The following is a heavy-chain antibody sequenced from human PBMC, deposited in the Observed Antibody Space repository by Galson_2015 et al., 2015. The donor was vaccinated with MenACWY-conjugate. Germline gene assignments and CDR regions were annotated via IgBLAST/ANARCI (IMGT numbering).Heavy chain of an antibody. CDR2: IKSKTDGGTT. J-gene: IGHJ6*02. D-gene: IGHD6-6*01. Sequence: SLRLSCAASGFTFSNAWMSWVRQAPGKGLEWVGRIKSKTDGGTTDYAAPVKGRFTISRDDSKNTLYLQMNSLKTEDTAVYYCTAGESSASCVFYFGMDVWGQATAVTVSS. CDR1: GFTFSNAW. V-gene: IGHV3-15*01. CDR3: TAGESSASCVFYFGMDV.